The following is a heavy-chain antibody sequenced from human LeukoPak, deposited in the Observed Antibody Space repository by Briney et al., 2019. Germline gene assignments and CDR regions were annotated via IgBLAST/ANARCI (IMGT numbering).Heavy chain of an antibody. CDR1: GYTFTGYY. CDR3: AREWAGYCSSTSCYWFDP. V-gene: IGHV1-2*02. Sequence: ASVKVSCKASGYTFTGYYMHWVRQAPGQGLEWMGWINPNSGGTNYARKFQGRVTMTRDTSISTAYMELSRLRSDDTAVYYCAREWAGYCSSTSCYWFDPWGQGTLVTVSS. D-gene: IGHD2-2*01. CDR2: INPNSGGT. J-gene: IGHJ5*02.